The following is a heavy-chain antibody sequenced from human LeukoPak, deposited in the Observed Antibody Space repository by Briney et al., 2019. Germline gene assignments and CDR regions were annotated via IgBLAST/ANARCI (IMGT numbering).Heavy chain of an antibody. CDR2: ISGSGGST. CDR3: AKDFSSGYYYVGNWFDP. Sequence: GGSLRLSCAASGFTFSSYAMSWVRQAPGKGLEWVAAISGSGGSTSYADSVKGRFTIFRDNSKNTLYLQMNSLRAEDTAVYYCAKDFSSGYYYVGNWFDPWGQGTLVTVSS. D-gene: IGHD3-22*01. V-gene: IGHV3-23*01. CDR1: GFTFSSYA. J-gene: IGHJ5*02.